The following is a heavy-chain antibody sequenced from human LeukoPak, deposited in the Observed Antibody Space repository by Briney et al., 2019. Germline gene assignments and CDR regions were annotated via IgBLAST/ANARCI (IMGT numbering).Heavy chain of an antibody. V-gene: IGHV3-15*07. CDR1: GFTVSSNH. Sequence: GGSLRLSCAVSGFTVSSNHMNWVRQAPGKGLEWVGRIRSNSDGGTIDYAAPVKGRFTLSRDDSKTTLYLQMNSLQTEDTAVYYCATDFYDSTWGQGTLVTVSS. J-gene: IGHJ5*02. CDR2: IRSNSDGGTI. CDR3: ATDFYDST. D-gene: IGHD3-22*01.